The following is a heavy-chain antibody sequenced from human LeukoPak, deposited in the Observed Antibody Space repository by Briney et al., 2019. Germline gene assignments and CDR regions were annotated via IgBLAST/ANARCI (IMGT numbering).Heavy chain of an antibody. CDR2: IDYSGST. Sequence: PSETLSLTCAVYGGSFSGNYWTWIRQPPGKGLEWIGEIDYSGSTNYNPSLKSRVTISVDTSKKQFSLRLRSVTAADTAVYYCARLTGYMIEDYFDYWGQGTLVTVSS. J-gene: IGHJ4*02. CDR3: ARLTGYMIEDYFDY. V-gene: IGHV4-34*01. D-gene: IGHD3-22*01. CDR1: GGSFSGNY.